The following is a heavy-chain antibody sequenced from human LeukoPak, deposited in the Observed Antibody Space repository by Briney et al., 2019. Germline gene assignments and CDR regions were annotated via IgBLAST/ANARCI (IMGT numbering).Heavy chain of an antibody. CDR2: IYYRGST. Sequence: SGTLSLTCAVSGGSISSSNWWSWVRPPPGKGLEWIRYIYYRGSTNYNPSVKSRVTVSVDTSKNQFSLKLSSVTAADTAVYYCARGLRVYYDYVWGSYPNWFDPWGQGTLVTVSS. J-gene: IGHJ5*02. D-gene: IGHD3-16*01. V-gene: IGHV4-4*02. CDR1: GGSISSSNW. CDR3: ARGLRVYYDYVWGSYPNWFDP.